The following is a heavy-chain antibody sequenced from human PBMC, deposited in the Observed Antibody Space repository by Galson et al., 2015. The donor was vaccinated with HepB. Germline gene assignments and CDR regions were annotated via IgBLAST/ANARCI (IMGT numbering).Heavy chain of an antibody. CDR3: ARHGSGSSWYPKYFQH. V-gene: IGHV5-10-1*01. D-gene: IGHD6-13*01. J-gene: IGHJ1*01. CDR1: GYSFTSYW. Sequence: QSGAEVKKPGESLRISCKGSGYSFTSYWISWVRQMPGKGLEWMGRIDPSDSYTNYSPSFQDHVTISADKSISTAYLQWSSLKASDTAMYYCARHGSGSSWYPKYFQHWGQGTLVTVSS. CDR2: IDPSDSYT.